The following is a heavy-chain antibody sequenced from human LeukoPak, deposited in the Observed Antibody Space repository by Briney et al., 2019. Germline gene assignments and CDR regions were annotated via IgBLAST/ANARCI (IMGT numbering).Heavy chain of an antibody. J-gene: IGHJ4*02. CDR3: ARDGDYYDSSGYYLYFDY. V-gene: IGHV1-18*01. Sequence: ASVKVSCKASGYTFTSYGISWVRQAPGQGLEWMGWISAYNGNTNYAQKLQGRVTMTTDTSTSTAYMELRSLRPDDTAVYYCARDGDYYDSSGYYLYFDYWGQGTLVTVSS. D-gene: IGHD3-22*01. CDR2: ISAYNGNT. CDR1: GYTFTSYG.